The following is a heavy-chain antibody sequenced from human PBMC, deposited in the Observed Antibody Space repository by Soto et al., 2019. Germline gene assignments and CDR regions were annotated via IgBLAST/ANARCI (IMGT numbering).Heavy chain of an antibody. J-gene: IGHJ2*01. D-gene: IGHD3-22*01. CDR2: IYSGGST. CDR3: ARGKSSGYYGRGYFDL. V-gene: IGHV3-66*01. CDR1: GFTVSSNY. Sequence: EVQLVESGGGLVQPGGSLRLSCAASGFTVSSNYMSWVRQAPGKGLEWVSVIYSGGSTYYADSVKGRFTISRDNSKNTLYLQMNSLRAEDTAVYYCARGKSSGYYGRGYFDLWGRGTLVTVSS.